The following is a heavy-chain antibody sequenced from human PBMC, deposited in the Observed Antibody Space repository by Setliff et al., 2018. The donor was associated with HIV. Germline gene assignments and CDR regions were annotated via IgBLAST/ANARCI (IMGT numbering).Heavy chain of an antibody. CDR3: ARHHELTAHGLFDS. CDR1: GDSVSSNSAT. V-gene: IGHV6-1*01. Sequence: SQTLSLTCAISGDSVSSNSATWNWIRQSPSRGLEWLGETYYRSKWYNNYAVSVKSRMILNPDTSKNQFSLKLTSVTAADTAVYYCARHHELTAHGLFDSWGQGTLVTVS. J-gene: IGHJ4*02. D-gene: IGHD1-7*01. CDR2: TYYRSKWYN.